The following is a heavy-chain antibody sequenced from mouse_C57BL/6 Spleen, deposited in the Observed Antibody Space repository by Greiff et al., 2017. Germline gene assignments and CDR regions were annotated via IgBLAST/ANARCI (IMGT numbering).Heavy chain of an antibody. CDR1: GYTFTSYW. V-gene: IGHV1-55*01. Sequence: QVQLQQSGAELVKPGASVKMSCKASGYTFTSYWITWVKQRPGQGLEWIGDIYPGSGSTNYNEKFKSKATLTVDTSSSTAYMQLSSLTSEDSAVYYCAREGAPYYYGSRGYAMDYWGQGTSVTVSS. CDR3: AREGAPYYYGSRGYAMDY. J-gene: IGHJ4*01. D-gene: IGHD1-1*01. CDR2: IYPGSGST.